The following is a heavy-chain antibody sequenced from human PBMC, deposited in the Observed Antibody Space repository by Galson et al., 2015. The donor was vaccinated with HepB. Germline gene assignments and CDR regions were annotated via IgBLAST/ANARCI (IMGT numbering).Heavy chain of an antibody. V-gene: IGHV1-46*01. D-gene: IGHD2-2*02. CDR3: ARDLSQDIVVVPAAILPYSYGMDV. CDR1: GYTFTSYY. CDR2: INPSGGST. J-gene: IGHJ6*02. Sequence: SVKVSCKASGYTFTSYYMHWVRQAPGQGLEWMGIINPSGGSTSYAQKFQGRVTMTRDTSTSTVYMELSSLRSENTAVYYCARDLSQDIVVVPAAILPYSYGMDVWGQGTTVTVSS.